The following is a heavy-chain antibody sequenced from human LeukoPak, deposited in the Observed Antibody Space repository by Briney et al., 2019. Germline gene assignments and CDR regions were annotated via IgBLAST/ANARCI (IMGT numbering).Heavy chain of an antibody. Sequence: ASVKVSCKASGYTFTSYYMHWVRQAPGQGLEWMGIINPSGGSSSYAQKFQGRVTMTTDTSTSTAYMELRSLRSDDTAVYYCARVGGVIAAAGKIDYWGQGTLVTVSS. CDR2: INPSGGSS. V-gene: IGHV1-46*01. D-gene: IGHD6-13*01. J-gene: IGHJ4*02. CDR1: GYTFTSYY. CDR3: ARVGGVIAAAGKIDY.